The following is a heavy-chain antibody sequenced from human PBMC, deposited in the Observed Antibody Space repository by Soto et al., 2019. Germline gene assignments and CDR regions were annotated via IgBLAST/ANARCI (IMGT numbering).Heavy chain of an antibody. J-gene: IGHJ6*02. D-gene: IGHD2-2*01. V-gene: IGHV1-69*01. CDR2: IIPIPGTA. CDR3: ARSQGSSTSLEIYYYYYYGMDV. Sequence: QVQLVQSGAEVKKPGSSVKVSCNASGGTFSSYAISWVRQAPGQGLEWMGGIIPIPGTANYAQKFQGRVTITADESTSTAYMELSSLRSEDTAVYYCARSQGSSTSLEIYYYYYYGMDVWGQGTTVTVSS. CDR1: GGTFSSYA.